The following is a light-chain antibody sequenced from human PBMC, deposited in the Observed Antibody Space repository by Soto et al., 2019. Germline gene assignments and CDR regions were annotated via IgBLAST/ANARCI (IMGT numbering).Light chain of an antibody. Sequence: DIQRTQSPSTLSASIGDRVTITCRASQSISTWLAWYQQKPGEAPKLLMSKASSLESGVPSRFSGSGSGTEFTLTISSLQPDDFATYYCQQYNSYAWTFGQGTKVDIK. V-gene: IGKV1-5*03. J-gene: IGKJ1*01. CDR3: QQYNSYAWT. CDR2: KAS. CDR1: QSISTW.